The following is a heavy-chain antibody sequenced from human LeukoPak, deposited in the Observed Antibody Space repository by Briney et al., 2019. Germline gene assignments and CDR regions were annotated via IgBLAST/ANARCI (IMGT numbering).Heavy chain of an antibody. Sequence: SVKVSCKASGGTFSSYTISWVRQAPGQGLEWMGRIIPILGIANYAQKFQGRVTITADKSTSTAYMELSSLRSEDTAVYYCAKDGLSSGWYHSYFDYWGQGTLVTVSS. CDR3: AKDGLSSGWYHSYFDY. CDR1: GGTFSSYT. J-gene: IGHJ4*02. D-gene: IGHD6-19*01. CDR2: IIPILGIA. V-gene: IGHV1-69*04.